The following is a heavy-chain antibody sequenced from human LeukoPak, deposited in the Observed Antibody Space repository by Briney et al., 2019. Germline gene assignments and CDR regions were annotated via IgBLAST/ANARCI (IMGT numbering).Heavy chain of an antibody. CDR3: TTEFWYYFNN. D-gene: IGHD3-3*01. Sequence: GGSLRLSCAGSGFAFSGTWLNWVRQAPGQGLEWVGRINTRTDGATTTYAAPVKGRFTISRDDSKSTLYLEMNSLKTEDTAVYYCTTEFWYYFNNWGQGTLVTVCS. V-gene: IGHV3-15*01. CDR2: INTRTDGATT. CDR1: GFAFSGTW. J-gene: IGHJ4*02.